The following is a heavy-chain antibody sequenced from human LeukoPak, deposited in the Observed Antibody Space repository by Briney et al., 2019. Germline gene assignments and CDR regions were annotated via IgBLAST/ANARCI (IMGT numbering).Heavy chain of an antibody. CDR1: GYTFTNYG. Sequence: ASVKVSCKASGYTFTNYGVSWVRQAPGQGLEWMGWIIVYNGNTNYAQKLQGRVTMTTDTSTSTAYMELRSLRSEDTAVYYCARGLYYGSSGYYHGYWFDPWGQGTLVTVSS. CDR3: ARGLYYGSSGYYHGYWFDP. V-gene: IGHV1-18*01. D-gene: IGHD3-22*01. CDR2: IIVYNGNT. J-gene: IGHJ5*02.